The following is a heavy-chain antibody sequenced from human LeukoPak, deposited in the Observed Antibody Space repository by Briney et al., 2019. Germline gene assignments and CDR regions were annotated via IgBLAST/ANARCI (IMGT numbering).Heavy chain of an antibody. D-gene: IGHD1-1*01. CDR3: VRGGLERRRVLGVMGY. CDR1: GYTFTSYY. J-gene: IGHJ4*02. Sequence: ASVKVSCKASGYTFTSYYMHWVRQAPGQGLEWMGIINPSGGSTSYAQKFQGRVTMTRDMSTSTVYMELSSLRSEDTAVYYCVRGGLERRRVLGVMGYWGQGTLVTVSS. CDR2: INPSGGST. V-gene: IGHV1-46*01.